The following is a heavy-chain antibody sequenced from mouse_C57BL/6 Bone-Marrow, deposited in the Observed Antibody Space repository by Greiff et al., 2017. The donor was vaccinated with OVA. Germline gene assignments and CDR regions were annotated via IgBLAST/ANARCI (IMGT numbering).Heavy chain of an antibody. CDR3: ASILYGYYFDY. J-gene: IGHJ2*01. CDR1: GYTFTSYW. CDR2: IYPSDSET. Sequence: VKLKQPGAELVRPGSSVKLSCKASGYTFTSYWMDWVKQRPGQGLEWIGNIYPSDSETHYNQKFKDKATLTVDKSSSTAYMQLSSLTSEDSAVYYCASILYGYYFDYWGQGTTLTVSS. D-gene: IGHD2-2*01. V-gene: IGHV1-61*01.